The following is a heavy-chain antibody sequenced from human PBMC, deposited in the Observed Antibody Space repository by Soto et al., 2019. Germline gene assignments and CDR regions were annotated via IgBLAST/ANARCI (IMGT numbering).Heavy chain of an antibody. D-gene: IGHD6-13*01. J-gene: IGHJ3*02. CDR2: ISSSSSYI. V-gene: IGHV3-21*01. CDR1: GFTFSSYS. Sequence: GGSLRLSCAASGFTFSSYSMNWVRQAPGKGLEWVSSISSSSSYIYYADSVKGRFTISRDNAKNSLYLQMNSLRAEDTAVYYCARDSSSWPDAFDIWGQGTMVTVSS. CDR3: ARDSSSWPDAFDI.